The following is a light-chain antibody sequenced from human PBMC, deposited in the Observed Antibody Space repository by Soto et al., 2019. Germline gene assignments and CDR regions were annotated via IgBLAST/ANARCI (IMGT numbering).Light chain of an antibody. Sequence: QSVRTPPASVSGSPGQSITISCTGTSSDVGGYNYVSWYQHHPGKAPKLLIYDVSNRPSGISNRFSGSKSDNTASLTISGLQPEDEADYYCSSYTTSNTRQIVFGTGTKVTV. CDR3: SSYTTSNTRQIV. V-gene: IGLV2-14*03. CDR1: SSDVGGYNY. J-gene: IGLJ1*01. CDR2: DVS.